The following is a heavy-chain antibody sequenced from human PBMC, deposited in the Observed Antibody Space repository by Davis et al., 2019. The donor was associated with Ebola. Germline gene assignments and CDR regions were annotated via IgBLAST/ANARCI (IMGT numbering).Heavy chain of an antibody. CDR1: GFTFSSFW. CDR2: INQDGSEK. CDR3: ARDWVEGTMIVVSDAFDI. J-gene: IGHJ3*02. Sequence: PGGSLRLSCAASGFTFSSFWMSWVRQAPGKGLEWVANINQDGSEKFYVDSVKGRFTISRDNSKNTLYLQMNSLRAEDTAVYYCARDWVEGTMIVVSDAFDIWGQGTMVTVSS. D-gene: IGHD3-22*01. V-gene: IGHV3-7*03.